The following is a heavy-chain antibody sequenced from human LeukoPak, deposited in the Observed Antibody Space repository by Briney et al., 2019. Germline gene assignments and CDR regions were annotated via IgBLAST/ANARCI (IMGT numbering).Heavy chain of an antibody. V-gene: IGHV1-46*01. CDR1: GYTFTSNY. CDR2: IYPRDGST. CDR3: ARGSIRSNYGMDV. J-gene: IGHJ6*02. Sequence: ASVKVSCKASGYTFTSNYIHWVRQAPGQGLEWMGMIYPRDGSTSYAQKFQGRVTITADESTSTAYMELSSLRSEDTAVYYCARGSIRSNYGMDVWGQGTTVTVSS.